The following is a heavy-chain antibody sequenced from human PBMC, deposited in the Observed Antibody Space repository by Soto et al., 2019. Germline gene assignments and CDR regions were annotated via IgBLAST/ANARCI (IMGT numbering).Heavy chain of an antibody. D-gene: IGHD3-10*01. J-gene: IGHJ6*02. Sequence: QVQLVQSGAEVKKPGASVKVSCKASGYTFTSYDINWVRQATGQGLEWMGWMNPNSGNTGYAQKFQGRVTMTRNTSXXTXYXVLSSPRSEDTAVYYCARGSDYYARGGYYYYYGMDVWGQGTTVTVSS. CDR2: MNPNSGNT. CDR3: ARGSDYYARGGYYYYYGMDV. CDR1: GYTFTSYD. V-gene: IGHV1-8*01.